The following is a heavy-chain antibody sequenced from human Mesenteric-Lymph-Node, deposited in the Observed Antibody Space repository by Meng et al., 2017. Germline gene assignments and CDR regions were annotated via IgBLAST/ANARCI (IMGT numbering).Heavy chain of an antibody. CDR3: ARNDYSSSPDY. Sequence: ASVKVSCKASGYTFTGYYMHWVRQAPGQGLEWMGWINPNSGGTNYAQKFQGRVTMTRDTSISTAYMELSSLRSEDTAVYYCARNDYSSSPDYWGQGTLVTVSS. CDR2: INPNSGGT. J-gene: IGHJ4*02. D-gene: IGHD6-6*01. CDR1: GYTFTGYY. V-gene: IGHV1-2*02.